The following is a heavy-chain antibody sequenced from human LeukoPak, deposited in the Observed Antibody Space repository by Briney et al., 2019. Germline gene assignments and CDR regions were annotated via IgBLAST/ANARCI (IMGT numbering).Heavy chain of an antibody. CDR3: ARDRRWLPIGD. CDR1: GYTFTDYY. CDR2: IKPNSGGT. V-gene: IGHV1-2*02. J-gene: IGHJ4*02. Sequence: ASVKVSCTTSGYTFTDYYIHWVRQAPGQGLEWMGWIKPNSGGTKYAQKCQGRFNVTRDTSISTAYMELSRLRSDDTAVYYCARDRRWLPIGDWGQGTLVTVSS. D-gene: IGHD5-12*01.